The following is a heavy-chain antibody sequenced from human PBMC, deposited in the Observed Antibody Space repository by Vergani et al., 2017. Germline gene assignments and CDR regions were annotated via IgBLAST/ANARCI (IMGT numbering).Heavy chain of an antibody. CDR1: GASIRSSNYY. CDR2: IYYSGST. CDR3: ARHSTVEWLVKLGWIDP. J-gene: IGHJ5*02. V-gene: IGHV4-39*01. Sequence: QLQLQESGPGLVKPSATLSLTCSVSGASIRSSNYYWGWIRQPPGKGLGWIASIYYSGSTYYNPSLKSRVTISVDTSKNQFSLKLSSVTAADTAVYFCARHSTVEWLVKLGWIDPWGQGILFTVSS. D-gene: IGHD6-19*01.